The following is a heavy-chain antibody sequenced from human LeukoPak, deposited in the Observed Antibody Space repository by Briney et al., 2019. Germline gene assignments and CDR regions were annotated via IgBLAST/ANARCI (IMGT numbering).Heavy chain of an antibody. CDR2: IYSGGST. V-gene: IGHV3-66*04. CDR3: ARLLATWDYYYMDV. D-gene: IGHD3-3*02. J-gene: IGHJ6*03. CDR1: GFTVSSNY. Sequence: GGSLRLSCAASGFTVSSNYMSWVRQAPGKGLEWVSVIYSGGSTYYADSVKGRFTISRDNSKNTLYLQMNSLRDEDTGVYFCARLLATWDYYYMDVWGKGTTVTVSS.